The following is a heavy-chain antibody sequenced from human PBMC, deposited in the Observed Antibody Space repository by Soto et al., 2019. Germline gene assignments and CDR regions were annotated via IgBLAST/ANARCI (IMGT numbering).Heavy chain of an antibody. CDR1: GGTFSSYA. V-gene: IGHV1-69*06. J-gene: IGHJ6*02. D-gene: IGHD4-17*01. Sequence: SVTVSCKASGGTFSSYAISWVRQAPGQGLEWMGGIIPMFGTANYAQKFQDRVTITADKSTSTAHMEVSRLRFEDTAVYYCARPRTSVTLSGYSYGMDGRCQGITVTVSS. CDR2: IIPMFGTA. CDR3: ARPRTSVTLSGYSYGMDG.